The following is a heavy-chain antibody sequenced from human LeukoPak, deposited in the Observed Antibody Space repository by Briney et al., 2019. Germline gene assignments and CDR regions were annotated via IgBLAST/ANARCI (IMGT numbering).Heavy chain of an antibody. Sequence: SETLSLTCTISGYSISSGYYWGWIRQPPPKGLEWIGSIYHSGSTYYNPSLKSRVTISLDTSENQFSLKLSSVTAADTGVYYCARDLYSSGWGYFDYWGQGTLVTVSS. CDR2: IYHSGST. CDR1: GYSISSGYY. CDR3: ARDLYSSGWGYFDY. V-gene: IGHV4-38-2*02. D-gene: IGHD6-19*01. J-gene: IGHJ4*02.